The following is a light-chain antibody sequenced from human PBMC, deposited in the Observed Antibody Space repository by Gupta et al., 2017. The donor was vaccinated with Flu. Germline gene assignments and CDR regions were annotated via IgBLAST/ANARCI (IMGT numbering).Light chain of an antibody. CDR3: QQDEISGYT. CDR1: QIVNNNL. Sequence: EIVLTQSPGTLSLSPGAKTTFPCRASQIVNNNLLTWYQQKPGQAPRLLIYGASSRATGIPDRFSGSGSGTDFTLTIRRLEPEDFAVYYCQQDEISGYTFGQGTKLEIK. V-gene: IGKV3-20*01. J-gene: IGKJ2*01. CDR2: GAS.